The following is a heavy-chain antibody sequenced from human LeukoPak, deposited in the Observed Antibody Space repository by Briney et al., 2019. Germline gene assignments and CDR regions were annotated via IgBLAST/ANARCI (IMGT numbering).Heavy chain of an antibody. Sequence: SVKVSCTASGGTFSSYAISWVRQAPGQGLEWMGGIIPIFGTANYAQKFQGRVTITADESTSTAYMELSSLRSEDTAVYYCARDSGSGYDRRAFDYWGQGTLVTVSS. CDR3: ARDSGSGYDRRAFDY. CDR2: IIPIFGTA. V-gene: IGHV1-69*13. J-gene: IGHJ4*02. D-gene: IGHD5-12*01. CDR1: GGTFSSYA.